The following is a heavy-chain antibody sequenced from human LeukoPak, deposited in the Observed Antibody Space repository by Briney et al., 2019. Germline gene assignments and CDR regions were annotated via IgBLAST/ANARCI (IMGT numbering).Heavy chain of an antibody. Sequence: GGSLRLSCAASGFTFSTYAMSWVRQAPGKGLEWVSTVSTSGGSTYYADSVKGRFTISRDNSKNALYLQMNSLRAEDTAVYYCASTIAARPFDYWGQGTLVTVSS. CDR1: GFTFSTYA. V-gene: IGHV3-23*01. J-gene: IGHJ4*02. CDR3: ASTIAARPFDY. D-gene: IGHD6-6*01. CDR2: VSTSGGST.